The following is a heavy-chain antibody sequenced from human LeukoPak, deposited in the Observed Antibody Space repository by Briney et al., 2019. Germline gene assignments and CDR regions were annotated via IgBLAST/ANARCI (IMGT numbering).Heavy chain of an antibody. D-gene: IGHD3-3*01. CDR3: ARGSAIFGVVIIPFDY. CDR1: GFTLSSYA. CDR2: ISYDGSNK. J-gene: IGHJ4*02. Sequence: GGSLRLSCAASGFTLSSYAMSWVRQAPGKGLEWVAVISYDGSNKYYADSVKGRFTISRDNSKNTLYLQMNSLRAEDTAVYYCARGSAIFGVVIIPFDYWGQGTLVTVSS. V-gene: IGHV3-30*04.